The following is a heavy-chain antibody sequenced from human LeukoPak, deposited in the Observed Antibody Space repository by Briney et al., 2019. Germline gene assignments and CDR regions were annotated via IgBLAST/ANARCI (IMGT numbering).Heavy chain of an antibody. CDR3: ARGRYCSSASCYGAFDI. Sequence: GGPLRLSCAASGFTFSSYSMNWVRQAPGKGLEWVSYISAASGTKNYAESVKGRFTISRDNAKNSLYLQMNSLSDEDTAVYYCARGRYCSSASCYGAFDIWGQGTMVTV. J-gene: IGHJ3*02. D-gene: IGHD2-2*01. CDR2: ISAASGTK. V-gene: IGHV3-48*02. CDR1: GFTFSSYS.